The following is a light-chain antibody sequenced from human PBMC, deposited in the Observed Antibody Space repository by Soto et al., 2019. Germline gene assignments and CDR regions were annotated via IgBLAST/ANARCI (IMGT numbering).Light chain of an antibody. CDR2: DVS. V-gene: IGLV2-14*01. J-gene: IGLJ2*01. CDR3: SSYTCASTPLV. CDR1: GSDVGGYNY. Sequence: QSALTQPDSVSGSPGQSITISCTGTGSDVGGYNYVSWYQQHPGKAPKVMIYDVSNRPSGVSNRFSGSKSGNTASLTISGLQAEDEAYYYCSSYTCASTPLVFVGGTKLTVL.